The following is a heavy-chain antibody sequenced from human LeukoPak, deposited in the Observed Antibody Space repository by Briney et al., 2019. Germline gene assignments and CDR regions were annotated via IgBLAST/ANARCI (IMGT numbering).Heavy chain of an antibody. CDR2: IWSDATNK. V-gene: IGHV3-33*01. Sequence: GGSLRLSCGASGFTFTHHAMHWVRQAPGKGLEWVAVIWSDATNKYYADSVKGRFAISRDDSNNMVYPQMNSLRVEDTAVYYCARDVQRGFDYTNSLDYWGQGTLVTVSS. CDR3: ARDVQRGFDYTNSLDY. D-gene: IGHD4-11*01. CDR1: GFTFTHHA. J-gene: IGHJ4*02.